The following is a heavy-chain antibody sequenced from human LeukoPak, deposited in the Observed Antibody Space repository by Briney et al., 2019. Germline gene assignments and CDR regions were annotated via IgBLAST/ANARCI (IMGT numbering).Heavy chain of an antibody. D-gene: IGHD2-2*02. V-gene: IGHV5-51*01. Sequence: GESLKISCKGSGYSFTSYWIGWVRQMPGKGLEWMGIIYPGDSDTRYSPSFQGQVTISADKSISTAYLQWSSLKASDTAMYYCARSCSSTSCYTGTDYWGQGTLVTVPS. CDR1: GYSFTSYW. CDR2: IYPGDSDT. CDR3: ARSCSSTSCYTGTDY. J-gene: IGHJ4*02.